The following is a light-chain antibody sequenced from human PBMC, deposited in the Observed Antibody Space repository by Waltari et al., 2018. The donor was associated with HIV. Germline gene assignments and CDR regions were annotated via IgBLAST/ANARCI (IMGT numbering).Light chain of an antibody. CDR1: KLGNKY. CDR2: QDI. Sequence: SYELTQPPSVSVSPGQTATITCSGNKLGNKYSCWYQQKPGQSPVLVIYQDIKRPSGIPERFSGSNSGNTATLTINETQAMDEADYYCQAWDSSTAIVVFGGGTKLTVL. J-gene: IGLJ2*01. V-gene: IGLV3-1*01. CDR3: QAWDSSTAIVV.